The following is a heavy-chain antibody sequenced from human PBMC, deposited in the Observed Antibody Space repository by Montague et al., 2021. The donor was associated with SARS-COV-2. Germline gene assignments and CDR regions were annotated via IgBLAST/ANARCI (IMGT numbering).Heavy chain of an antibody. CDR1: GFTFSSYA. Sequence: SLRLSCAASGFTFSSYAMSWVRQAPGKGLEWVSAITGSGGGTYYAGSVKGRFTISKDNSKNMLCLQMNSLRAEDTAVYYCAKDQVYSGSYFADWGQGTLVTVSS. CDR2: ITGSGGGT. V-gene: IGHV3-23*01. CDR3: AKDQVYSGSYFAD. D-gene: IGHD1-26*01. J-gene: IGHJ4*02.